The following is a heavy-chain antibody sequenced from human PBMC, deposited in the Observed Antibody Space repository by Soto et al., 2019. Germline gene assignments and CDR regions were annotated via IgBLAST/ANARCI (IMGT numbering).Heavy chain of an antibody. CDR1: GYTFTGYY. J-gene: IGHJ5*02. V-gene: IGHV1-2*04. Sequence: ASVKVSCKASGYTFTGYYMHWVRQAPGQGLEWMGWINPNSGGTNYAQKFQGWVTMTRDTSISTAYMELSRLRSDDTAVYYCARGDIVVVVAATRGWFDPWGQGPLVTFST. CDR2: INPNSGGT. CDR3: ARGDIVVVVAATRGWFDP. D-gene: IGHD2-15*01.